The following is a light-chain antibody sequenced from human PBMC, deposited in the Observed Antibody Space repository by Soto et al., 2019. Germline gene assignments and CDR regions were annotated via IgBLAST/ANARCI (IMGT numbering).Light chain of an antibody. CDR3: QKYDSAPWT. CDR2: AAS. CDR1: QGISDC. V-gene: IGKV1-27*01. Sequence: DIQMTQSPSSLPASVRDRVTITCRASQGISDCLAWYQQKPGKVPKLLIYAASTLQSGVPSRFSGSGSGTDFTLTISSLQPEDVATYYCQKYDSAPWTFGQGTKVEIK. J-gene: IGKJ1*01.